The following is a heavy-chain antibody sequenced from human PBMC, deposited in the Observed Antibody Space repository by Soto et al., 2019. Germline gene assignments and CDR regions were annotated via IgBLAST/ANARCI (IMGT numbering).Heavy chain of an antibody. CDR2: IIPIFGTP. Sequence: QVQLVQSGAEVKKPGSSVKVSCKASGGTFSTYTFSWVRQAPGQGLEWMGRIIPIFGTPYYAQKFQGRVTITADKSTSTVYMELSSLRSDDTAVYFCARCLECRGYCLDKPTGFAAWGQGTLVTVSS. CDR3: ARCLECRGYCLDKPTGFAA. CDR1: GGTFSTYT. V-gene: IGHV1-69*06. J-gene: IGHJ5*02. D-gene: IGHD2-15*01.